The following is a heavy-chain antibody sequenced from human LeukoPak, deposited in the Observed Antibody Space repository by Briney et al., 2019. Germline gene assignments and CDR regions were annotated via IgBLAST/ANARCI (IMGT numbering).Heavy chain of an antibody. J-gene: IGHJ4*02. CDR1: GFTSSSYA. D-gene: IGHD2-8*01. CDR2: ISGSGGNT. Sequence: PGGSPRLSCAASGFTSSSYAMSWVRQAPGKGLDWVSAISGSGGNTYHADSVKGRFTISRDNSKNTLSLQMNSLRAEDTAVYYCAKRAYGTNEYYFDYWGQGTLVTVSS. V-gene: IGHV3-23*01. CDR3: AKRAYGTNEYYFDY.